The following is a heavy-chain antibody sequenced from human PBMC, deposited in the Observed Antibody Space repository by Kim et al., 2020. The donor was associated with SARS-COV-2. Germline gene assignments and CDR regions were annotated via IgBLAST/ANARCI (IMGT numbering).Heavy chain of an antibody. Sequence: DSVKSRFTISRDNSKNKLYVQMNRLRAEDTDVYYCAKGRWGYRGYDTADYWGQGTLVTVSS. D-gene: IGHD5-12*01. CDR3: AKGRWGYRGYDTADY. J-gene: IGHJ4*02. V-gene: IGHV3-30*02.